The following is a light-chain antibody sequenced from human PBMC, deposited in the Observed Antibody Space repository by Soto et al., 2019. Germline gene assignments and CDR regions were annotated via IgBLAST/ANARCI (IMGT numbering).Light chain of an antibody. CDR1: QSVSSSY. J-gene: IGKJ2*01. V-gene: IGKV3-20*01. Sequence: EIVLTQSPGTLSLSPGERATLSCRASQSVSSSYLAWYQQKPGQTHRLLIYGASSRATGIPDRFSGSGSGTDFTLTISRLEPEDFAVYYWQQCGNSPYTLGQGTKLDIK. CDR2: GAS. CDR3: QQCGNSPYT.